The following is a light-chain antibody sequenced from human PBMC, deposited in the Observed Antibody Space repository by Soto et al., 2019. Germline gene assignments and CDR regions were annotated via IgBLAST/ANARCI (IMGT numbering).Light chain of an antibody. V-gene: IGKV3-15*01. CDR3: QQYNNWPPYT. J-gene: IGKJ2*01. CDR2: GAS. Sequence: EIVMTQSPATLSVSPGERATLSCRASQSVSSNLAWYQQKPGQAPRLLIYGASTRATGIPARFSGSGSWTESTLTISSLQSEAFAVYYCQQYNNWPPYTFGQGTKLEIK. CDR1: QSVSSN.